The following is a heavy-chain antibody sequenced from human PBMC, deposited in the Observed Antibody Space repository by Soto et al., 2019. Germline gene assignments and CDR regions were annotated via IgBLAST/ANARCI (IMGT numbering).Heavy chain of an antibody. CDR3: ERDWGHSGMDV. D-gene: IGHD3-16*01. CDR1: GGSISSYY. CDR2: IYYSGST. J-gene: IGHJ6*02. V-gene: IGHV4-59*01. Sequence: SETLSLTCTVSGGSISSYYWSWIRQPPGKGLEWIGYIYYSGSTNYNPSLKSRVTISVDTSKNQFSLKLSSVTAADTAVYYCERDWGHSGMDVWGQGTTVTVSS.